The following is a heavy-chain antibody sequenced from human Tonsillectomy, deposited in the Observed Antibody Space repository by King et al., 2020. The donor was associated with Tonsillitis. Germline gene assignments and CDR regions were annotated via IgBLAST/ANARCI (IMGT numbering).Heavy chain of an antibody. D-gene: IGHD3-16*01. CDR1: GYSFFSFW. CDR3: ARHAHRSTWYYGVY. V-gene: IGHV5-10-1*03. Sequence: EVQLVQSGAEVKKPGESLRISCKASGYSFFSFWISWVRQMPGKGLEWMGRINPSESYIDYSPSFQGHVPISVDKSISTAYLQWSTLTASDTATDSCARHAHRSTWYYGVYWGQGTLVTVSS. CDR2: INPSESYI. J-gene: IGHJ4*02.